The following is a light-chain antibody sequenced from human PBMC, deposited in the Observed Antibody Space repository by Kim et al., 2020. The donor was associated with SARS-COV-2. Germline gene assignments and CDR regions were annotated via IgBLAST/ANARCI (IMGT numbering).Light chain of an antibody. CDR2: AAS. Sequence: DIQMNQSPSSLAASVGDRVTIACRASKSISTYLNWYQQKPGKAPKLLIYAASSLQSGVPSRFSGSGSGTDFTLTISSLQPEDFATYYCQQSHTTPVLTFGGGTKVDIK. CDR3: QQSHTTPVLT. V-gene: IGKV1-39*01. CDR1: KSISTY. J-gene: IGKJ4*01.